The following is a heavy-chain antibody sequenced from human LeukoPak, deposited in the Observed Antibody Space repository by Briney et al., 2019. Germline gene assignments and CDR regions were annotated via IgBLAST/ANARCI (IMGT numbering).Heavy chain of an antibody. D-gene: IGHD5-24*01. Sequence: AASVKVSCKASGYTFTGYYMHWVRQAPGQGLEWMGWINPNSGGTNYAQKFQGRVTMTRDTSISTAYMELSRLRSDDTAVYYCARDAGMATKYYFDYWGRGTLVTVSS. CDR1: GYTFTGYY. J-gene: IGHJ4*02. CDR3: ARDAGMATKYYFDY. CDR2: INPNSGGT. V-gene: IGHV1-2*02.